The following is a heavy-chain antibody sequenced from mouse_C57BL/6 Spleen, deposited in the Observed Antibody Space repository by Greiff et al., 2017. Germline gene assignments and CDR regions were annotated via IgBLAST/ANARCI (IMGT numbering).Heavy chain of an antibody. D-gene: IGHD1-1*01. Sequence: QVQLPQSGAELARPGASVKLSCKASGYTFTSYGISWVKQRTGQGLEWIGEIYPRSGNTYYNEKFKGKATLTADKSSSTAYMELRSLTSEDSAVYFCARDYYYGSSYYYFDYWGQGTTLTVSS. V-gene: IGHV1-81*01. CDR2: IYPRSGNT. CDR3: ARDYYYGSSYYYFDY. J-gene: IGHJ2*01. CDR1: GYTFTSYG.